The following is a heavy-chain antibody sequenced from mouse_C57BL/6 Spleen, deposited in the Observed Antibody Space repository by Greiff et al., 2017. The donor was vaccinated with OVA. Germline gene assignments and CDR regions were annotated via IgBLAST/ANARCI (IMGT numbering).Heavy chain of an antibody. D-gene: IGHD4-1*01. CDR1: GYTFTSYW. CDR2: IDPSDSYT. J-gene: IGHJ4*01. Sequence: VQLQQPGAELVKPGASVKLSCKASGYTFTSYWMQWVKQRPGQGLEWIGEIDPSDSYTNYNQKFKGKATLTVDTSSSTAYMQLISLTAEDAAVYYSARYRTGEARDYWGQGTSVTVSS. V-gene: IGHV1-50*01. CDR3: ARYRTGEARDY.